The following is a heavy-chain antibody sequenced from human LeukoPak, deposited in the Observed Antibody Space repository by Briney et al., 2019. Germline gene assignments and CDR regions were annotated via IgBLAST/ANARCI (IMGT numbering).Heavy chain of an antibody. Sequence: PSETLSLTCTVSGGSISSYYWSWIRQPPGKGLEWIGSIYYSGSTYYNPSLKSRVTISVDTSKNQFSLKLSSVTAADTAVYYCARHRSIAARPVRDYWGQGTLVTVSS. CDR3: ARHRSIAARPVRDY. J-gene: IGHJ4*02. CDR1: GGSISSYY. V-gene: IGHV4-59*05. D-gene: IGHD6-6*01. CDR2: IYYSGST.